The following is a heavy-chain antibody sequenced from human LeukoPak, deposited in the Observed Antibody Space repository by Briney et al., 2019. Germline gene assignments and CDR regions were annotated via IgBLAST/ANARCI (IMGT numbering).Heavy chain of an antibody. CDR1: GGTFSSYA. V-gene: IGHV1-69*05. CDR2: IIPIFGTA. CDR3: ARSYGSGSYYYFDY. J-gene: IGHJ4*02. D-gene: IGHD3-10*01. Sequence: VASVKVSCKASGGTFSSYAISWVRQAPGQGLEWMGGIIPIFGTANYAQKFQGRVTITTDESTSAAYMELSSLRSEDTAVYYCARSYGSGSYYYFDYWGQGTLVTVSS.